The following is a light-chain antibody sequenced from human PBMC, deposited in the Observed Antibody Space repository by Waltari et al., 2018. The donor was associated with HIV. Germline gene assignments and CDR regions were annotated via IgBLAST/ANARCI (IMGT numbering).Light chain of an antibody. CDR2: EVY. Sequence: QSALTQPASVSGSPGQSITISCTGSSSDVGSYNLVSWYQHHPGKAPKLMIYEVYHRPSGVSNQFSCSKSGDTAFLTISGLQAEDEAAYYCCSYAGSRTHWVFGGGTKLTVL. CDR1: SSDVGSYNL. CDR3: CSYAGSRTHWV. J-gene: IGLJ3*02. V-gene: IGLV2-23*02.